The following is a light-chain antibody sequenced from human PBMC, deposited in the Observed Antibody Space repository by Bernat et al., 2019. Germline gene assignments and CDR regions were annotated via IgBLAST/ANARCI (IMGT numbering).Light chain of an antibody. Sequence: QSALTQPPSASGSPGQSVTISCTGTSSDVGGYNYVSWYQQHPGKAPKLMTYEVSKRPSGVPDRFSGSKSGNTASLTVSGLQAEDEADYYCSSYAGSNEVVFGGGTKLTVL. V-gene: IGLV2-8*01. CDR2: EVS. J-gene: IGLJ2*01. CDR3: SSYAGSNEVV. CDR1: SSDVGGYNY.